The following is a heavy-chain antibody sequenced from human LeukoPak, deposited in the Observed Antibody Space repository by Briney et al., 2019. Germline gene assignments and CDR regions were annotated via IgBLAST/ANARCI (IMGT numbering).Heavy chain of an antibody. Sequence: ASVKVSCKASGYTFTDHYMHWVRQAPGQGLEWMGWINPNNGGTNFAQKLQGRVTMTRDTSISTAYMELSSLTSDDTAVYYCARGIVGAHQLIAYWGQGTLVTVSS. CDR3: ARGIVGAHQLIAY. D-gene: IGHD1-26*01. CDR1: GYTFTDHY. V-gene: IGHV1-2*02. J-gene: IGHJ4*02. CDR2: INPNNGGT.